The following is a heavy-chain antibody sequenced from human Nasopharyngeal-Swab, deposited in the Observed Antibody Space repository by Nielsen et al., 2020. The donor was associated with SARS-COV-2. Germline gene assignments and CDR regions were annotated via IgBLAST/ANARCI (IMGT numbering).Heavy chain of an antibody. CDR1: GFTYSTYA. Sequence: GESLKISCVASGFTYSTYAMSWVRQAPGKGLEWVSGISGSGGNTYYADSVKGRFTISSDNSMETLYLQMNSLRVEDTAVYYCAKGVGYGDTGCFDEWGQGTLVTASS. V-gene: IGHV3-23*01. CDR3: AKGVGYGDTGCFDE. J-gene: IGHJ4*02. D-gene: IGHD4-17*01. CDR2: ISGSGGNT.